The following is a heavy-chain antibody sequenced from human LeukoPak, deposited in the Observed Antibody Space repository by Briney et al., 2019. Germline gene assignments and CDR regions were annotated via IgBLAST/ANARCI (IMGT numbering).Heavy chain of an antibody. CDR3: ARDSMAGAHDAFDI. V-gene: IGHV3-66*01. J-gene: IGHJ3*02. CDR1: GFTVSSNY. D-gene: IGHD6-19*01. CDR2: IYSGGST. Sequence: GGSLRLSCAASGFTVSSNYTSWVRQAPGKGLEWVSVIYSGGSTYYADSVKGRFTISRDNSKNTLYLQMNSLRAEDTAVYYCARDSMAGAHDAFDIWGQGTMVTVSS.